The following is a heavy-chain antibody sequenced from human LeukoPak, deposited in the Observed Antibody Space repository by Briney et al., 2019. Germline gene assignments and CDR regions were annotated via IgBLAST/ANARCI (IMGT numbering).Heavy chain of an antibody. CDR2: IYYSGST. D-gene: IGHD3-10*01. CDR3: ARAMARQKSFDY. V-gene: IGHV4-59*01. Sequence: SETLSLTCTVSGGSISSYYWSWIRQPPGKGLEWIGYIYYSGSTNYNPSLKSRVTISVDTSKNQFSLKLSSVTAADTAVYYCARAMARQKSFDYWGQGTQVTVSS. CDR1: GGSISSYY. J-gene: IGHJ4*02.